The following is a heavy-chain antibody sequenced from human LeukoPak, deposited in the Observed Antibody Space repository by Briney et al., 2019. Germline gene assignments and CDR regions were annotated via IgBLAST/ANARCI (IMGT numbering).Heavy chain of an antibody. V-gene: IGHV3-53*01. CDR2: NYSGGST. CDR1: GFTVCSNY. J-gene: IGHJ4*02. Sequence: PGGSLRLSCGVSGFTVCSNYVRWARHSPRTGLEWVSANYSGGSTFYGDSVKGRFTISRDNAKNTLYLQMNNVTAEDTAVYYCAKEPSCYGSWSYFDYWGQGTLVTVSS. D-gene: IGHD3-10*01. CDR3: AKEPSCYGSWSYFDY.